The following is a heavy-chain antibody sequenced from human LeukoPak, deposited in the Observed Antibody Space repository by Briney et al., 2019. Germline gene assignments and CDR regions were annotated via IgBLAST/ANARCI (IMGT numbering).Heavy chain of an antibody. J-gene: IGHJ4*02. CDR2: IRSSSYYI. D-gene: IGHD6-25*01. CDR3: ARDRGSGGSYYFDY. V-gene: IGHV3-21*01. CDR1: GFTFSGYG. Sequence: PGGSLRLSCAASGFTFSGYGMSWVRQAPGKGLEWVSSIRSSSYYISCADSVKGRFTISRDNAKNSLYLQMNTLRAEDTAVYYCARDRGSGGSYYFDYWGQGTLVTVSS.